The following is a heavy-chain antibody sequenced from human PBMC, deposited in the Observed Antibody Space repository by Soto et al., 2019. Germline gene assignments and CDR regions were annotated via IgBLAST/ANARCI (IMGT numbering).Heavy chain of an antibody. CDR1: GDSVSSNSAA. D-gene: IGHD3-16*01. CDR3: AGQPTAGSFYDLGSYYYYYGMDV. CDR2: TYYRSKWYN. V-gene: IGHV6-1*01. Sequence: SQTLSLTCAISGDSVSSNSAAWNWIRQSPSRGLEWLGKTYYRSKWYNEYAESVKSRITINPDTSKNQFSLNLSSVTAADSAVYYCAGQPTAGSFYDLGSYYYYYGMDVWGQGTTVTVSS. J-gene: IGHJ6*02.